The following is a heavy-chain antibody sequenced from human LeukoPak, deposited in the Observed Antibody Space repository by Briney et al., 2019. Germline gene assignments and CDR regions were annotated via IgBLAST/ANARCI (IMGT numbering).Heavy chain of an antibody. CDR1: GTSVSSYY. V-gene: IGHV4-4*07. CDR2: IYNGGIT. CDR3: AKSISMDFEY. J-gene: IGHJ4*02. D-gene: IGHD2/OR15-2a*01. Sequence: PSETLSLTRTVSGTSVSSYYWNWIRQPAGKGLEWIGRIYNGGITDYNPSLEGRVTISLDRSKNQFSLKLTSVTAADTAVYYCAKSISMDFEYWGQGTPVTVSS.